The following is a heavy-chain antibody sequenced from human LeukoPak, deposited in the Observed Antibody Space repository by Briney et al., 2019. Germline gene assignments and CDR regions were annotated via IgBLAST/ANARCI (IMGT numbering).Heavy chain of an antibody. J-gene: IGHJ4*02. CDR3: ARASSGWSPFDY. CDR1: GFTFSSYW. D-gene: IGHD6-19*01. Sequence: GGSLRLSCAASGFTFSSYWMHWVRQAPGKGLVWVSRINSDGSSTSYADSVKGRLTISRDNAKNTLYLQMNSLRAEDTAVYYCARASSGWSPFDYWGQGTLVTVSS. V-gene: IGHV3-74*01. CDR2: INSDGSST.